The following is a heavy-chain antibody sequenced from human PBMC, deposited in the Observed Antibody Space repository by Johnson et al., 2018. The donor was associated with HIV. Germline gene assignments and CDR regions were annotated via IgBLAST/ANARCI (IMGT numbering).Heavy chain of an antibody. CDR3: AKDRGSRSSDNDDAFDI. Sequence: VQVVESGGGLVQPGGSLRLSCAASGFRFSSYAMSWVRQTPGKGLEWVSAISGSGGSTYYADSVKGRFTISRDNSKNTLYMQMNRLRAEDTALDYCAKDRGSRSSDNDDAFDIWGQGTMVTVSS. V-gene: IGHV3-23*04. J-gene: IGHJ3*02. CDR1: GFRFSSYA. CDR2: ISGSGGST. D-gene: IGHD6-6*01.